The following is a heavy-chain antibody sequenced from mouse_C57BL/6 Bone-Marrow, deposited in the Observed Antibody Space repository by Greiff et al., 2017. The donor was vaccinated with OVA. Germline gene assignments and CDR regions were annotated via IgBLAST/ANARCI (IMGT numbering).Heavy chain of an antibody. CDR3: AIPPGGGAFYAMDY. V-gene: IGHV2-5*01. J-gene: IGHJ4*01. D-gene: IGHD4-1*01. Sequence: QVQLQQSGPGLVQPSQSLSITCTVSGFSLTSYGVHWVRQSPGKGLEWLGVIWRGGSTDYTAAFMSRLSITKDNAKSQVFFKMNSLQADDTAIYYCAIPPGGGAFYAMDYWCQGTAVTVSS. CDR1: GFSLTSYG. CDR2: IWRGGST.